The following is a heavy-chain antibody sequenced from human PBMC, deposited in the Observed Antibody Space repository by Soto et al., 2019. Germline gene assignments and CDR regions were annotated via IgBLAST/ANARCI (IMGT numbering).Heavy chain of an antibody. Sequence: ESGGGVVQPGRSLRLSCAASGFTFSSYAMHWVRQAPGKGLEWVAVISYDGSNKYYADSVKGRFTISRDNSKNTLYLQMNSLRAEDTAVYYCARGEDGPYYDFSFWGQGTLVTVSS. J-gene: IGHJ4*02. V-gene: IGHV3-30-3*01. CDR1: GFTFSSYA. D-gene: IGHD3-3*01. CDR2: ISYDGSNK. CDR3: ARGEDGPYYDFSF.